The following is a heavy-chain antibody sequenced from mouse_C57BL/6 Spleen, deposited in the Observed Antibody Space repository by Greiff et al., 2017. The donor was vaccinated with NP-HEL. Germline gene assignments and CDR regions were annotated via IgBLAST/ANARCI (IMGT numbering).Heavy chain of an antibody. CDR1: GYTFTDYY. V-gene: IGHV1-26*01. Sequence: VQLQQSGPELVKPGASVKISCKASGYTFTDYYMNWVKQSHGKSLEWIGDINPNNGGTSYNQKFKGKATLTVDKSSSTAYMELRSLTSEDSAVYYCARYRHYFDYWGQGTTLTVSS. CDR3: ARYRHYFDY. D-gene: IGHD3-2*02. CDR2: INPNNGGT. J-gene: IGHJ2*01.